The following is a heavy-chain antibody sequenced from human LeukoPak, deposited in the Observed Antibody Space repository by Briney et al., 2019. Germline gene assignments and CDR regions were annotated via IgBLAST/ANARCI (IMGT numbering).Heavy chain of an antibody. D-gene: IGHD1-1*01. CDR2: IWYDGSNK. J-gene: IGHJ6*02. CDR1: GFTFSSYG. Sequence: GGSLRLSCAASGFTFSSYGMHWVRQAPGKGLEWVAVIWYDGSNKYYADSVKGRFTISRDNSKNTLYLQMNSLRAEDTAVYYCARESVHPRYYYYYGMDVWGPGTTVTVSS. CDR3: ARESVHPRYYYYYGMDV. V-gene: IGHV3-33*01.